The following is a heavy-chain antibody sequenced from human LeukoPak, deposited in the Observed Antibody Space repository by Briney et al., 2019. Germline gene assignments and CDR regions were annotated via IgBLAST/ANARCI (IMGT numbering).Heavy chain of an antibody. CDR3: AKGPYSSSWHDALDI. Sequence: GGSLGPSCAASGFTFSTYGTHWVRQAPGKGREWVAVISYDGSNKYYADSVKGRFTISRDNSKNTLYLQMNSLRAEDTAVYYCAKGPYSSSWHDALDIWGQGTMVTVSS. V-gene: IGHV3-30*18. D-gene: IGHD6-13*01. CDR2: ISYDGSNK. CDR1: GFTFSTYG. J-gene: IGHJ3*02.